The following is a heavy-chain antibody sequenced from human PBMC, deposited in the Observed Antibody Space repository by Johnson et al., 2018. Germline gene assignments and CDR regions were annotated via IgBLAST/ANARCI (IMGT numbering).Heavy chain of an antibody. Sequence: QLVESGGAVVQPGESLRLSCAGSGFPFDDYVMHWVRQAPGKGLEWVSLISWDGGSTYYADPVKGRFTISRDNNKNSLFLQMNSLKPEDTAFYYWAKDIVQEGGGHFQHWGQGTLVIVSS. CDR3: AKDIVQEGGGHFQH. V-gene: IGHV3-43D*03. D-gene: IGHD3-16*01. J-gene: IGHJ1*01. CDR1: GFPFDDYV. CDR2: ISWDGGST.